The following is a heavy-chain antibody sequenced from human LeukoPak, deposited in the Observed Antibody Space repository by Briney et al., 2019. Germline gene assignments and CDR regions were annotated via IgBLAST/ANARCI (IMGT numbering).Heavy chain of an antibody. CDR3: ARDRSSSYTRDWFDP. V-gene: IGHV4-4*07. D-gene: IGHD6-13*01. J-gene: IGHJ5*02. Sequence: SETLSLTCTVSGGSINGYYWSWIRQPAGKGLEWIGRIYNSESVNYNPSLKSRVTMSIDTSKNQFSLKLNSVTAADTAVYYCARDRSSSYTRDWFDPWGQGALVTVSS. CDR2: IYNSESV. CDR1: GGSINGYY.